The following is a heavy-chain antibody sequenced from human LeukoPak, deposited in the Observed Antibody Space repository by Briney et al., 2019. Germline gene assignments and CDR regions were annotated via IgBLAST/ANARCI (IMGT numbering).Heavy chain of an antibody. V-gene: IGHV4-59*01. D-gene: IGHD3-10*01. CDR2: IYYSGST. CDR1: GGSISSYY. CDR3: ASLRRAVDY. J-gene: IGHJ4*02. Sequence: SETLSLICTVSGGSISSYYWSWIRQPPGKGLEWIGYIYYSGSTNYNPSLKSRVTISVDTSKYQFSLKLSSVTAADTAVYYCASLRRAVDYWGQGTLVTVSS.